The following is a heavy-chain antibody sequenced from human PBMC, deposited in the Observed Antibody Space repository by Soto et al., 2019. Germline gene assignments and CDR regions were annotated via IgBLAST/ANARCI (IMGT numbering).Heavy chain of an antibody. CDR3: AITTRYCTNGVCYWSDYYYGMDV. Sequence: PSETLSLTCAVSGYSISSGYYWGWIRQPPGKGLEWIGSIYHSGSTYYNPSLKSRVTISVDTSKNQFSLKLSSVTAADTAVYYCAITTRYCTNGVCYWSDYYYGMDVWGQGTTVTVSS. CDR1: GYSISSGYY. J-gene: IGHJ6*02. CDR2: IYHSGST. V-gene: IGHV4-38-2*01. D-gene: IGHD2-8*01.